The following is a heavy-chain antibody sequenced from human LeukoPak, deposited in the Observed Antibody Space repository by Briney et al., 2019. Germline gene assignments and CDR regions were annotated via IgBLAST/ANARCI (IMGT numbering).Heavy chain of an antibody. CDR3: ARDNYYDSSGYYYPFDY. D-gene: IGHD3-22*01. Sequence: SETLSLTCTVSGGSISSYYWSWIRQPPGKGLEWIGYIYYSGSTNYNPSLKSRVTISVDTSKNQFSLKLSSVTAADTAVYYCARDNYYDSSGYYYPFDYWGQGTLVTVSS. CDR2: IYYSGST. V-gene: IGHV4-59*01. J-gene: IGHJ4*02. CDR1: GGSISSYY.